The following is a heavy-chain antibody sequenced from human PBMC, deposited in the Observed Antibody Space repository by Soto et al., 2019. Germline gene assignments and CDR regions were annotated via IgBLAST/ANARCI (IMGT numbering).Heavy chain of an antibody. CDR3: ARDTGFFDY. CDR2: ISHSGRT. Sequence: SETLSLTCAVSGYSISTGYSWGWIRPPPGKGLEWIGNISHSGRTFYSPSLNSRVTISLDTSKNQFSLKLTSVTAADTAVYFCARDTGFFDYWGQGTLFTVSS. J-gene: IGHJ4*02. CDR1: GYSISTGYS. D-gene: IGHD5-18*01. V-gene: IGHV4-38-2*01.